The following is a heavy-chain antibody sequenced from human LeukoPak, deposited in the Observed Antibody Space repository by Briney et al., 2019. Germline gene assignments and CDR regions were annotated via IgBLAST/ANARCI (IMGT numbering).Heavy chain of an antibody. CDR1: GYSFTSYW. D-gene: IGHD5-12*01. CDR2: IYPGDSDT. J-gene: IGHJ4*02. V-gene: IGHV5-51*01. Sequence: GESLKISCKGSGYSFTSYWIGWVRQMPGKGLEWMGIIYPGDSDTRYSPSFQGQVTISADKSINTAYLHWSGLKASESAMYYLGRRYSGYEYFEYWGQGTLVTVSS. CDR3: GRRYSGYEYFEY.